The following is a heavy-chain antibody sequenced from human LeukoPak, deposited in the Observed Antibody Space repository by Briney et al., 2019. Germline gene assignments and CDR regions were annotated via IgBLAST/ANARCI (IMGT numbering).Heavy chain of an antibody. Sequence: SQTLSLTCTVSGGPISSGGYYWSWIRQHPGKGLEWIGYIYYSGSTYYNPSLKSRVTISVDTSKNQFSLKLSSVTAADTAVYYCAREDTAMGYFDYWGQGTLVTVSS. D-gene: IGHD5-18*01. CDR1: GGPISSGGYY. J-gene: IGHJ4*02. V-gene: IGHV4-31*03. CDR3: AREDTAMGYFDY. CDR2: IYYSGST.